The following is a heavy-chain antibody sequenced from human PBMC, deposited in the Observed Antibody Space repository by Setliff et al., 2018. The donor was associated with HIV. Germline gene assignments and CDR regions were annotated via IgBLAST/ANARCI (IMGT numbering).Heavy chain of an antibody. CDR3: ARDGINYDFWSGQNASNWFDP. CDR2: LNPNGGST. D-gene: IGHD3-3*01. CDR1: GYAFTYYY. V-gene: IGHV1-46*01. Sequence: VASVKVSCKTSGYAFTYYYIHWVRQAPGQGLEWLGTLNPNGGSTTYAQKFQGRVTMTGDTSTSTVYMELRSLRSEDTAVYYCARDGINYDFWSGQNASNWFDPWGQGTLVTVSS. J-gene: IGHJ5*02.